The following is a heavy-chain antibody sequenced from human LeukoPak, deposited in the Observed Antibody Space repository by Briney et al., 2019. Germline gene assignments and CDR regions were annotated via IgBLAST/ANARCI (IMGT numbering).Heavy chain of an antibody. Sequence: PGGSLRLSCAASGFTFSNAWMSWVRQAPGKGLKWVSGITVTGATTSYADTVKGRFTMSRDNSENTVYLQMNNLRAEDTAIYYCAKDHDYGDYPDYWGQGTLVTVSS. V-gene: IGHV3-23*01. CDR3: AKDHDYGDYPDY. D-gene: IGHD4-17*01. CDR2: ITVTGATT. CDR1: GFTFSNAW. J-gene: IGHJ4*01.